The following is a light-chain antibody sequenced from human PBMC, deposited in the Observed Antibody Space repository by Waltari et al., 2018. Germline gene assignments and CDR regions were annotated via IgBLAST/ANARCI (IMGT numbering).Light chain of an antibody. Sequence: ITCRASQSSSYWLAWYQQKPGKAPKLLMYKTSTLQGGVPSRFSGGGSDTEFTLTISSLQPDDFATYYCQQYNHYPWTFGPGTKVEVK. CDR3: QQYNHYPWT. V-gene: IGKV1-5*03. CDR1: QSSSYW. CDR2: KTS. J-gene: IGKJ1*01.